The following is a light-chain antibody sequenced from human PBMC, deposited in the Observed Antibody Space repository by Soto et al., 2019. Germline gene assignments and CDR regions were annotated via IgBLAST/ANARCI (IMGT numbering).Light chain of an antibody. CDR3: QQADSFPLT. CDR1: QGISRW. CDR2: AAS. J-gene: IGKJ4*01. V-gene: IGKV1-12*01. Sequence: DSQMSQSPSSVSASVGDIVTITCRASQGISRWLGWYQQKPGRAPKFLIYAASNLQSGVPSRFSGSGSGTDFTLTIGGLQPEDFATYYCQQADSFPLTFGGGTKVDIK.